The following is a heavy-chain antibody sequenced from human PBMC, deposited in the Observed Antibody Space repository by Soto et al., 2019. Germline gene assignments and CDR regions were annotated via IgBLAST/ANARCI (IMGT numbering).Heavy chain of an antibody. CDR1: GYSFSNYG. CDR3: ARDRGYYESTVYLGRALDV. J-gene: IGHJ3*01. Sequence: QVHLVQSGAEVKKPGASVKVSCKASGYSFSNYGISWVREAPGQELEWMGWISTYNGDTDYPQKVQGRVTMTTDTSTSTAYLELRSLSSDDTAVYYCARDRGYYESTVYLGRALDVWGQGTMVTVSS. V-gene: IGHV1-18*01. D-gene: IGHD3-22*01. CDR2: ISTYNGDT.